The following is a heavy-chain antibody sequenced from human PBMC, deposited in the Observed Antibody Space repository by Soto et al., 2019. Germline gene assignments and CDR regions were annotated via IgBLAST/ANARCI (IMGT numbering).Heavy chain of an antibody. CDR2: INPNSGGT. CDR1: GYTFTGYY. CDR3: ASDPTDTAMVKYYYYYGMDV. D-gene: IGHD5-18*01. Sequence: ASVKVSCKASGYTFTGYYMHWVRQAPGQGLEWMGWINPNSGGTNYAQKFQGWVTMTRDTSISTAYMELSRLRSDDTAVYYCASDPTDTAMVKYYYYYGMDVWGRGSTVTVSS. V-gene: IGHV1-2*04. J-gene: IGHJ6*02.